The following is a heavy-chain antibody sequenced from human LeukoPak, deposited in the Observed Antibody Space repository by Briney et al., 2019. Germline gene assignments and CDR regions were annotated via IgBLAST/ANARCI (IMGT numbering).Heavy chain of an antibody. V-gene: IGHV3-9*01. J-gene: IGHJ4*02. CDR1: GFTFDDYA. CDR3: AKALRGYRGFDY. D-gene: IGHD5-18*01. CDR2: ISWNSGSM. Sequence: GRSLRLSCAASGFTFDDYAMHWVRQAPGKGLEWVSGISWNSGSMGYADSVKGRFTISRDNAKNSPYLQMNSLRAEDTALYYCAKALRGYRGFDYWGQGTLVTVSS.